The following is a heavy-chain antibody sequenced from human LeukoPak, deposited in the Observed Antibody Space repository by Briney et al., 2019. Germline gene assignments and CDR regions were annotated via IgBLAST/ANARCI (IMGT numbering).Heavy chain of an antibody. CDR1: GASMTRGSYD. D-gene: IGHD6-19*01. CDR2: ILYRGTT. CDR3: ARVCDSGWTRGETWFDP. Sequence: RSETLSLTCTVSGASMTRGSYDWGWIRQPPGKGLEWIGTILYRGTTFYNPSLKSRVTMSVDTSQNQFSLKLSSVTAADTALYYCARVCDSGWTRGETWFDPWGQGTLVTVSS. V-gene: IGHV4-39*07. J-gene: IGHJ5*02.